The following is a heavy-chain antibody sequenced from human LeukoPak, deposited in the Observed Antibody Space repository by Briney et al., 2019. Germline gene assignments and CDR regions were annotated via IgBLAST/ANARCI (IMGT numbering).Heavy chain of an antibody. V-gene: IGHV1-8*01. CDR2: INPNSGNT. J-gene: IGHJ4*02. D-gene: IGHD3-3*01. CDR1: GYTLTSYD. CDR3: ARVSTYFGVVTDFDY. Sequence: ASLKVSCTASGYTLTSYDINWVRQATGQGLEWMGWINPNSGNTGYAQKFKGIVTMTRKTSISTAYMEVSSLRSEDTAVYYCARVSTYFGVVTDFDYWGQGTLVTVSS.